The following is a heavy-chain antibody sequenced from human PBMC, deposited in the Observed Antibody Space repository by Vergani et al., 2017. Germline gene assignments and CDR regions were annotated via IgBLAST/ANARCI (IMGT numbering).Heavy chain of an antibody. CDR1: GFTFSSYA. J-gene: IGHJ4*02. V-gene: IGHV3-30-3*01. Sequence: VQLVESGGGVVQPGRSLRLSCAASGFTFSSYAMHWVRQAPGKGLEWVAVISYDGSNKYYADSVKGRFTISRDNSKNTLYLQMNSLRAEDTAVYYCARGFDGIAAAGTAKNWGQGTLVTVSS. D-gene: IGHD6-13*01. CDR2: ISYDGSNK. CDR3: ARGFDGIAAAGTAKN.